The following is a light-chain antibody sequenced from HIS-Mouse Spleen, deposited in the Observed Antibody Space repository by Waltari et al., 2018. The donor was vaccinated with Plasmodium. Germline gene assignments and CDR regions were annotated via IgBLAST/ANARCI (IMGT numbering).Light chain of an antibody. CDR2: DAA. V-gene: IGKV3-11*01. CDR3: QQRSNWPPLT. J-gene: IGKJ4*01. Sequence: EIVLTQYPAPLSLSPGARATLSCRDSQSGSSYLAWYQQKPGQAPRLLIYDAANSATGMPARFRSSGSGTDVTLTISSLEPEDFAVYYCQQRSNWPPLTFGGGTKVEIK. CDR1: QSGSSY.